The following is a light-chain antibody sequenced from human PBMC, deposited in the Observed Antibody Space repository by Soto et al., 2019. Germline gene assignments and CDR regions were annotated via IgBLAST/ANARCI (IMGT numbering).Light chain of an antibody. CDR3: QQYNNWPRT. CDR2: GAA. J-gene: IGKJ1*01. Sequence: EIVLTQSPATLSLSPGERATLSCRASQSFSSYLAWYQRKPGQAPRLLISGAATRATGIPARFSGRGSGTEFTLTVSSLQSEDFAVYYCQQYNNWPRTFGQGTKVDIK. CDR1: QSFSSY. V-gene: IGKV3-15*01.